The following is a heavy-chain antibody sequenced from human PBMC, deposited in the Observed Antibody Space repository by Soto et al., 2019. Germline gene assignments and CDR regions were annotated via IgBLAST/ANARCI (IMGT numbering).Heavy chain of an antibody. CDR3: ARDRGGLLLGVFDY. D-gene: IGHD3-22*01. CDR1: GGSVSSGSYY. Sequence: KASETLSLTCTVSGGSVSSGSYYWSWIRQPPGKGLEWIGYIYYSGSTNYHPSLKSRVTISVDTSKNQFSLKLSSVTAADTAVYYCARDRGGLLLGVFDYWGQGTLVTVSS. V-gene: IGHV4-61*01. CDR2: IYYSGST. J-gene: IGHJ4*02.